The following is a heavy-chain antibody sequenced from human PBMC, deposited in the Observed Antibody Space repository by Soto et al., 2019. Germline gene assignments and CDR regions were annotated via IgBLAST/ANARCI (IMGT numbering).Heavy chain of an antibody. D-gene: IGHD4-17*01. J-gene: IGHJ6*03. CDR1: GYTFTSYD. V-gene: IGHV1-8*01. CDR3: AREPVTTRPYYYYYYMDV. CDR2: MNPNSGNT. Sequence: ASVKVSCKASGYTFTSYDINWVRQATGQGLEWMGWMNPNSGNTGYAQKFQGRVTMTRNTSISTAYMELSSLRSEDTAVYYCAREPVTTRPYYYYYYMDVWGKGTTVTVS.